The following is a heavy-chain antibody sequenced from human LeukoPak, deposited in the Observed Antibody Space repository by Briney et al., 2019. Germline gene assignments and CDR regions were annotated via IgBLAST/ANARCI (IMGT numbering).Heavy chain of an antibody. J-gene: IGHJ4*02. CDR1: GYSFTSYD. Sequence: ASVKVSCNASGYSFTSYDNNWSRQPPAQGLGWMGWMNPNSGNTGYAQKFQSRGTMTWKDSIKKAYMELSSLRSEDRAVYYCARRGDLDYWGQGTLVTVSS. D-gene: IGHD2-21*02. CDR3: ARRGDLDY. V-gene: IGHV1-8*01. CDR2: MNPNSGNT.